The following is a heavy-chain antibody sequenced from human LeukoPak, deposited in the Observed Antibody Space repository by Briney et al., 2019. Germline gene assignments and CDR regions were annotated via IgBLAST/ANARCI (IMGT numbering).Heavy chain of an antibody. Sequence: PGGSLRLSCAASGFTFNNFAMNWVRQAPGQGLEWVSTVRLSGRNTYYTDSVFYADSVKGRFTISRDNSKNTVYLQMTGLRADDTAVYYCARDPDGYNGIYFDYWGQGTLVAVSS. V-gene: IGHV3-23*01. CDR2: VRLSGRNT. CDR3: ARDPDGYNGIYFDY. J-gene: IGHJ4*02. CDR1: GFTFNNFA. D-gene: IGHD5-24*01.